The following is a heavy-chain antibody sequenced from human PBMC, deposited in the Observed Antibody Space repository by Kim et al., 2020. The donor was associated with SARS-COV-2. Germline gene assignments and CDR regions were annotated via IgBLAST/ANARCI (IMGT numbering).Heavy chain of an antibody. J-gene: IGHJ4*02. V-gene: IGHV3-74*01. CDR2: INSDGSST. CDR3: ASLSGTYGVDY. D-gene: IGHD1-26*01. Sequence: GGSLRLSCAASGFTFSSYWMHWVRQAPGKGLVWVSRINSDGSSTSYADSVKGRFSISRDNAKNTLYLQMNSLRAEDTAVYYCASLSGTYGVDYWGQGTLVTVSS. CDR1: GFTFSSYW.